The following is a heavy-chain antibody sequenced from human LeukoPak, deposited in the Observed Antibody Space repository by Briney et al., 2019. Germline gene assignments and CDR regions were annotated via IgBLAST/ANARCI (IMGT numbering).Heavy chain of an antibody. CDR1: GFTFSSYA. CDR2: ISYDGSNK. D-gene: IGHD2-2*01. V-gene: IGHV3-30*04. CDR3: AREFREVVPSLGIEPYAEYFQQ. J-gene: IGHJ1*01. Sequence: GGSLRLSCAASGFTFSSYAMHWVRQAPGKGLEWVAVISYDGSNKYYADSVKGRFTISRDNSKNTLYLQMNSQRAEDTAVYYCAREFREVVPSLGIEPYAEYFQQWGQGTLVTVSS.